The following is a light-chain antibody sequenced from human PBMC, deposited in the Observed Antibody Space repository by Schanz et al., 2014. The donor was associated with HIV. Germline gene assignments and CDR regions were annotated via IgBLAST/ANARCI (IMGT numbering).Light chain of an antibody. CDR2: GAS. V-gene: IGKV3-20*01. J-gene: IGKJ3*01. CDR1: QSVSSSY. Sequence: EIVLTQSPATLSLSPGERATLSCRASQSVSSSYIGWYQQKPGQAPRLLIYGASIRATGIPDRFSGSGSGTDFTLTISRLEPEDFAVYYCQHYGSSFGPGTKVDIK. CDR3: QHYGSS.